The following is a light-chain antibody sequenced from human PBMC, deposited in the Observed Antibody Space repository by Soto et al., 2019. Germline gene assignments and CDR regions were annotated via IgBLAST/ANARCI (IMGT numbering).Light chain of an antibody. J-gene: IGLJ1*01. Sequence: QSALTQPRSASGSPGQSITISCTGTSSDVGGYNYVSWYQQHPAKAPKLIIFDVSKRPSGVPNRFSGSKSGNTASLTISGLRAEDEADYYCCSYVGRNIYGFGTGTKLTVL. CDR2: DVS. CDR3: CSYVGRNIYG. CDR1: SSDVGGYNY. V-gene: IGLV2-11*01.